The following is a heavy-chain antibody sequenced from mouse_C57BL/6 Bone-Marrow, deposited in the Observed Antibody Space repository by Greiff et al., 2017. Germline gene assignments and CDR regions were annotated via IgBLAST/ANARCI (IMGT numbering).Heavy chain of an antibody. V-gene: IGHV1-76*01. CDR2: IYPGSGNT. J-gene: IGHJ2*01. Sequence: QVQLQQSGAELVRPGASVKLSCKASGYTFTDYYINWVKQRPGQGLEWIARIYPGSGNTYYNEKFKGKATLTAEKSSSPAYMQLSSLTSEDSAVYFCARRWEDFDYWGQGTTLTVSS. D-gene: IGHD2-3*01. CDR3: ARRWEDFDY. CDR1: GYTFTDYY.